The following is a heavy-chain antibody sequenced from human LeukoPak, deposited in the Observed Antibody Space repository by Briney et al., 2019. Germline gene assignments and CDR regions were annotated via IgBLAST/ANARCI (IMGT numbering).Heavy chain of an antibody. CDR3: ARDGARIQLWWFDY. J-gene: IGHJ4*02. CDR2: INPSGGGT. CDR1: GYTFTDYY. Sequence: ASVKVSCKAPGYTFTDYYMHWVRQAPGQGLEWMGIINPSGGGTRYAQRFQGRVTMTRDTSTSTVYMEVSSLRSEDTAVYYCARDGARIQLWWFDYWGQGTLVTVSS. D-gene: IGHD1-1*01. V-gene: IGHV1-46*01.